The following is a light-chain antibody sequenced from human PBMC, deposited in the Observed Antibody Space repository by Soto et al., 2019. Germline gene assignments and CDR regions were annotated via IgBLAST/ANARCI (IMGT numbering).Light chain of an antibody. CDR3: LQDQAYPWT. J-gene: IGKJ1*01. V-gene: IGKV1-17*01. CDR2: DTF. Sequence: DIQMAQSPSSLSASVGARVTITCRASQGIRYNLGWYQQRPGKAPERLIYDTFTLASGVPSRISGSGSGTEFTLTIASLQPEDVAAYYCLQDQAYPWTCGQGTKVELK. CDR1: QGIRYN.